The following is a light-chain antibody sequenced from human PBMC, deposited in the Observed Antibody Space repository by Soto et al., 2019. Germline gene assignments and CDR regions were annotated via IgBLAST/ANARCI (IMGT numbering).Light chain of an antibody. V-gene: IGLV2-14*01. CDR2: DVS. CDR1: SSDVGGYNY. J-gene: IGLJ1*01. CDR3: GSWDSSLSAYV. Sequence: QSVLTQPASVSGSPGQSITISCTGTSSDVGGYNYVSWYQQLPGKAPKLMIYDVSDRPSGVSNRFSGSKSGNTASLTISGLQAEDEADYYCGSWDSSLSAYVFGTGTKVTVL.